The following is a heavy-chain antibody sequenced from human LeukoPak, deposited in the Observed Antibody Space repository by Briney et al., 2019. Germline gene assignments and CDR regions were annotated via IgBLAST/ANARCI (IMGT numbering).Heavy chain of an antibody. CDR1: GFTFDDYA. V-gene: IGHV3-9*01. J-gene: IGHJ3*02. CDR3: AKDFGRWELRRPAFDI. Sequence: PGGSLRLSCAASGFTFDDYAMHWVRQAPGKGLEWVSGISWNSGSIGYADSVKGRFTISRDNAKNSLYLQMNSLRAEDTALYYCAKDFGRWELRRPAFDIWGQGTMVTVSS. CDR2: ISWNSGSI. D-gene: IGHD1-26*01.